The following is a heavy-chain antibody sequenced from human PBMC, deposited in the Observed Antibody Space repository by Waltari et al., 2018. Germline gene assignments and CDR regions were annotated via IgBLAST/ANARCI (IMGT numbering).Heavy chain of an antibody. Sequence: QVQLQESGPGLVKPSQTLSLTCTVSGGAISSGRYYWSWIRQPAWKGLEWIGRIYTSGSTNSNPSLKSRVTRSVDTSKNQFSLKLSSVTAADTAVYYCARASITGDAFDIWGQGTMVTVSS. V-gene: IGHV4-61*02. J-gene: IGHJ3*02. CDR1: GGAISSGRYY. CDR2: IYTSGST. CDR3: ARASITGDAFDI. D-gene: IGHD1-20*01.